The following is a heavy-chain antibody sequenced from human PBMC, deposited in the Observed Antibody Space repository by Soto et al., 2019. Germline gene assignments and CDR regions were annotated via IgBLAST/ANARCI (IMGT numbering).Heavy chain of an antibody. CDR2: LWYDGSRE. Sequence: QVQLVESGGGVVQPGRSLRLSCTASGFSVSTHVIHWVRQAPGKGLEWVAVLWYDGSREYYAEAVKGRFTISRDNSKNRTYLQMRSLGAEDSAVYYCARVPGYDTWYFDYWGQGTLATVSS. CDR3: ARVPGYDTWYFDY. D-gene: IGHD3-22*01. V-gene: IGHV3-33*01. J-gene: IGHJ4*02. CDR1: GFSVSTHV.